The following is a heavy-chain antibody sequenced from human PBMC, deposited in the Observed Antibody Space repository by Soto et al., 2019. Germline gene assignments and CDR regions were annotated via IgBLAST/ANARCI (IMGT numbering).Heavy chain of an antibody. D-gene: IGHD3-22*01. Sequence: QLQLQESGPGLVKPSETLSLTCTVSGGSISSSSYYWGWIRQPPGKGLEWIGSIYYSGSTYYNPSLKSRVTISVDTSKNQFSLKLSSVTAADTAVYYCARLSVSGYYQGSEYFQHWGQGTLVTVSS. CDR1: GGSISSSSYY. CDR3: ARLSVSGYYQGSEYFQH. J-gene: IGHJ1*01. CDR2: IYYSGST. V-gene: IGHV4-39*01.